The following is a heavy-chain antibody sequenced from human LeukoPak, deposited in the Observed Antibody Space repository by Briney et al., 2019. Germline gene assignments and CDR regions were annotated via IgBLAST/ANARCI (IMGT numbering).Heavy chain of an antibody. J-gene: IGHJ4*02. Sequence: ASVKVSCKASGYTFTSYYMHWVRQAPGQGLEWMGWISAYNGNTNYAQKLQGRVTMTTDTSTSTAYMELRSLRSDDTAVYYCARAGNIVVVPAAMSIDYWGQGTLVTVSS. CDR2: ISAYNGNT. D-gene: IGHD2-2*01. CDR1: GYTFTSYY. CDR3: ARAGNIVVVPAAMSIDY. V-gene: IGHV1-18*04.